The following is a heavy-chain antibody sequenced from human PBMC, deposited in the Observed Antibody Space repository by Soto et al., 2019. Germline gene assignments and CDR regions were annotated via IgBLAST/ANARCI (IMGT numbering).Heavy chain of an antibody. Sequence: GGSLRLSCAASGFTFARYSMNWVRQAPGKGLEWVSSISSTTNYIYYGDSMKGRFTISRDNAKNSLYLEMNSLRAEDTAVYYCARESEDLTSNFDYWGQGTLVTVSS. CDR3: ARESEDLTSNFDY. J-gene: IGHJ4*02. CDR1: GFTFARYS. V-gene: IGHV3-21*06. CDR2: ISSTTNYI.